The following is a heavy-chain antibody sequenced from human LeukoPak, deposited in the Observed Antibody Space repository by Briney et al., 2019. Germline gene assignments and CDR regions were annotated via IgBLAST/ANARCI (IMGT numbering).Heavy chain of an antibody. CDR3: ASSYSSSWYDY. CDR1: GGSISSYY. V-gene: IGHV4-59*08. J-gene: IGHJ4*02. CDR2: IYYSGST. D-gene: IGHD6-13*01. Sequence: SETLSLTCTVSGGSISSYYWSWIRQLPGKGLEWIGYIYYSGSTNYNPSLKSRVTISVDTSKNQFSLKLSSVTAADTAVYYCASSYSSSWYDYWGQGTLVTVSS.